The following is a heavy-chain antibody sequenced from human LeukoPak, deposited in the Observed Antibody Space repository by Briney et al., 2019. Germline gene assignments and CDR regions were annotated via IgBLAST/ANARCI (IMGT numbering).Heavy chain of an antibody. D-gene: IGHD6-13*01. J-gene: IGHJ4*02. CDR3: ARVSAAAAGKASDY. CDR1: GYTFTSYA. Sequence: ASVKVSCTASGYTFTSYAMNWVRQAPGQGLEWMGWINTNTGNPTYAQGFTGRFVFSLDTSVSTAYLQISSLKAEDTAVYYCARVSAAAAGKASDYWGQGTLVTVSS. CDR2: INTNTGNP. V-gene: IGHV7-4-1*02.